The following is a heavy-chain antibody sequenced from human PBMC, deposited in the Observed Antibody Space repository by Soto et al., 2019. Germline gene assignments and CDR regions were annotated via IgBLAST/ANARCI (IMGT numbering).Heavy chain of an antibody. CDR2: ISYDGSNK. D-gene: IGHD3-3*01. CDR3: ARDTDDFWSGYPYRSGFDY. Sequence: LRLSCAASGFTFSSYAMHWVRQAPGKGLEWVAVISYDGSNKYYADSVKGRFTISRDNSKNTLYLQMNSLRAEDTAVYYCARDTDDFWSGYPYRSGFDYWGQGTLVTVSS. J-gene: IGHJ4*02. V-gene: IGHV3-30-3*01. CDR1: GFTFSSYA.